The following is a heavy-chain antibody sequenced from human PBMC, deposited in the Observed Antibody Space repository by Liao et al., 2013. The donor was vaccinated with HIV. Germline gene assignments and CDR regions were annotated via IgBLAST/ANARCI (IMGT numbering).Heavy chain of an antibody. Sequence: QVQLQESGPGLVKPSETLSLTCAVSGGSINNYYWGWIRQPPGKGLEWIGSVYYTGSTYYNPSLKSRVTISVDTSKNQFSLKLSSVTAADTAVYYCVAWRYTPSYYFYFMDVWGKGTTVTVSS. D-gene: IGHD1-1*01. CDR2: VYYTGST. J-gene: IGHJ6*03. CDR1: GGSINNYY. V-gene: IGHV4-39*07. CDR3: VAWRYTPSYYFYFMDV.